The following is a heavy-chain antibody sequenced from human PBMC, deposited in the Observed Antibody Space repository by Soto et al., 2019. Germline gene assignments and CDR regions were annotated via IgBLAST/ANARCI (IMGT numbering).Heavy chain of an antibody. V-gene: IGHV3-30-3*01. CDR1: GFTFSSYA. Sequence: GGSLRLSCAASGFTFSSYAMHWVRQAPGKGLEWVAVISYDGSNKYYADSVKGRLTISRDNSKNTLYLQMNSLRAEDTAVYYCARDKEGDHVEMATISTFDYWGQGTLVTVSS. J-gene: IGHJ4*02. CDR2: ISYDGSNK. CDR3: ARDKEGDHVEMATISTFDY. D-gene: IGHD5-12*01.